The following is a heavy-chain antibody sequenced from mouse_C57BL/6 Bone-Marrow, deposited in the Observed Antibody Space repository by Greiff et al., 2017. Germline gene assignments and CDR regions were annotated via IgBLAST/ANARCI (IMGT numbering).Heavy chain of an antibody. Sequence: VQLQQSGPELVKPGASVKLSCKASGYTFTSYDINWVKQRPGQGLEWIGWIYPRDGSTKYNEKFKGKSTLTVDKSSSTAYMQLSSLTSEDSAVYYCARPYYYGRGGYFDVWGTGTTVTVSS. CDR3: ARPYYYGRGGYFDV. CDR1: GYTFTSYD. CDR2: IYPRDGST. D-gene: IGHD1-1*01. J-gene: IGHJ1*03. V-gene: IGHV1-85*01.